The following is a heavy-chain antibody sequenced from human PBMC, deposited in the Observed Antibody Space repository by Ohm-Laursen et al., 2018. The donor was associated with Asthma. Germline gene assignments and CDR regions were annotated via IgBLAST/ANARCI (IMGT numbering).Heavy chain of an antibody. V-gene: IGHV4-59*01. Sequence: SDTLSLTCTVSGGSISSYYWSWIRQPPGKGLEWIGYIYYSGSTNYNPSLKSRVTISVDTSKNQFSLKLSSVTAADTAVYYCAREPYYYDSSGYAEGHFDYWGQGTLVTVSS. CDR3: AREPYYYDSSGYAEGHFDY. J-gene: IGHJ4*02. CDR1: GGSISSYY. D-gene: IGHD3-22*01. CDR2: IYYSGST.